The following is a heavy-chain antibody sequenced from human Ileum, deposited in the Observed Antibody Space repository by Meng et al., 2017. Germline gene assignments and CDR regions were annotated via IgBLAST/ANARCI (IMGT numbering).Heavy chain of an antibody. V-gene: IGHV4-4*02. J-gene: IGHJ4*02. CDR3: ARHGGYSQDF. CDR2: ISHSGSA. D-gene: IGHD4-23*01. Sequence: QVQLQESGPGLVRPSGTLLLTCAVSSGSISSNTYWSWVRQPPGKGLEWIGQISHSGSAYYNPSLKSRVTMSVDKSKSQFSLMLTSVTAADTAIYYCARHGGYSQDFWGQGTLVTVSS. CDR1: SGSISSNTY.